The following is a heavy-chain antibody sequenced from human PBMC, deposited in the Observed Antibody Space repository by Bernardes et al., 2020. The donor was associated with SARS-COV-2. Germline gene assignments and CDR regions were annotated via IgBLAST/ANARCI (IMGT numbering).Heavy chain of an antibody. D-gene: IGHD6-19*01. CDR1: GFTFSSYW. V-gene: IGHV3-7*01. J-gene: IGHJ4*02. CDR2: IKGDGSPI. CDR3: TRFDEVTGRDY. Sequence: GGSLSLSCAASGFTFSSYWTSWVRQAPGKGLEWVANIKGDGSPICSEDSVSGRFTISRDNDRNLLYLQMNILRGEDTAVYYCTRFDEVTGRDYWSQGTLVTVS.